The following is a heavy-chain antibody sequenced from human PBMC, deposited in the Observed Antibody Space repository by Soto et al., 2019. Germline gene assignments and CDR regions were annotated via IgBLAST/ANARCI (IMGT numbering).Heavy chain of an antibody. D-gene: IGHD4-17*01. V-gene: IGHV3-20*01. CDR3: ARLGDSGTYYYYYMDV. CDR1: GFTFDDYG. J-gene: IGHJ6*03. Sequence: GGSLRLSCAASGFTFDDYGMSWVRQAPGKGLEWVSGINWNGGSTGYADSVKGRFTISRDNAKNSLYLQMNSLRAEDTALYHCARLGDSGTYYYYYMDVWGKGTKVTVSS. CDR2: INWNGGST.